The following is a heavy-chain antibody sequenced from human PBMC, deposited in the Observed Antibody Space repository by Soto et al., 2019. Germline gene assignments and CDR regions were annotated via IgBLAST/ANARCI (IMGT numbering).Heavy chain of an antibody. CDR2: ISSHGGRT. D-gene: IGHD7-27*01. J-gene: IGHJ4*02. V-gene: IGHV3-64D*06. Sequence: VGSLRLSCSASGFTFGTYTMHWVRQAPGRGPECVSTISSHGGRTFYADFVKGRFTMSSDNSKNTLYLQMSSLRLEDTAVYYCVKARATGPKSDFDYWGQGTLVTVSS. CDR1: GFTFGTYT. CDR3: VKARATGPKSDFDY.